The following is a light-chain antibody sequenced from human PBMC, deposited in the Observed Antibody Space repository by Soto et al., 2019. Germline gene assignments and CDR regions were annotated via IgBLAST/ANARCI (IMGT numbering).Light chain of an antibody. J-gene: IGKJ5*01. CDR2: GTS. CDR1: QSVSSSS. V-gene: IGKV3-20*01. CDR3: QQYGSSIT. Sequence: ETVLTQSPGTLSLSPGERGTLSFMASQSVSSSSLAWYQQRPGQAPRLLIYGTSSRATGIPDRFSGSGSGTDFTLTISRLEPEDFAVYYCQQYGSSITFGQGTRLEIK.